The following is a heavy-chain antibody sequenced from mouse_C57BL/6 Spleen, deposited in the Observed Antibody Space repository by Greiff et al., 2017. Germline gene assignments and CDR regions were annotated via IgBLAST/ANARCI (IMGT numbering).Heavy chain of an antibody. D-gene: IGHD2-4*01. J-gene: IGHJ3*01. V-gene: IGHV1-82*01. CDR1: GYAFRSSW. CDR3: ARVPYYDYDGEFAY. Sequence: VQGVESGPELVKPGASVKISCQASGYAFRSSWLNWVKQRPGTGLEWIGRIYPGDGDTNYNGKFKGPATLTAAQSSSTAYMQLSSLTSEDAAVYVCARVPYYDYDGEFAYWGQGTLVTVSA. CDR2: IYPGDGDT.